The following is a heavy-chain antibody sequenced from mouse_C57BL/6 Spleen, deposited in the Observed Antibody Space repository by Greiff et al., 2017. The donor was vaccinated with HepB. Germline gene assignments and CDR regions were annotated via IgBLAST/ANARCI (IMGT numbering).Heavy chain of an antibody. CDR1: GYTFTSYW. CDR3: AGGTDSNYAFDY. Sequence: QVQLQQPGAELVMPGASVKLSCKASGYTFTSYWMHWVKQRPGQGLEWIGEIDPSDSYTNYNQKFKGKSTLTVDKSSSTAYMQRSSLTSEDSAVYYCAGGTDSNYAFDYWGQGTTLTVSS. V-gene: IGHV1-69*01. CDR2: IDPSDSYT. J-gene: IGHJ2*01. D-gene: IGHD2-5*01.